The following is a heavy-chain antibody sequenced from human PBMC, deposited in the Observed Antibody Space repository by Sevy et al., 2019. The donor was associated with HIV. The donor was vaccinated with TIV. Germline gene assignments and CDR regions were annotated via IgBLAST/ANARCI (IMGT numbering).Heavy chain of an antibody. Sequence: GGSLRLSCAASGFTFSTYGMHWVRQAPGKGLEWVAFIRYDGSNKYYPDSVKGRFTISRDNAKNSLYLQMNSLRAEDTAVYYCARGYCSSTSCQRNFDYWGQGTLVTVSS. CDR3: ARGYCSSTSCQRNFDY. CDR2: IRYDGSNK. V-gene: IGHV3-30*02. D-gene: IGHD2-2*01. J-gene: IGHJ4*02. CDR1: GFTFSTYG.